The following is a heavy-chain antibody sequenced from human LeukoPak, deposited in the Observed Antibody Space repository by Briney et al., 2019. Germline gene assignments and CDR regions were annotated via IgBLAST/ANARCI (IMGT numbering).Heavy chain of an antibody. J-gene: IGHJ4*02. D-gene: IGHD3-10*01. CDR2: ISHDGSNT. Sequence: GGSLRLSCAASGFTFSNHAMHWVRQAPGKGLKWVAVISHDGSNTYYGDSVKGRFTVSRDNSKNTLDLQMNSLRAEDTAVYYCARSSYTSGSSYFDYWGQGTQVTVSA. V-gene: IGHV3-30-3*01. CDR1: GFTFSNHA. CDR3: ARSSYTSGSSYFDY.